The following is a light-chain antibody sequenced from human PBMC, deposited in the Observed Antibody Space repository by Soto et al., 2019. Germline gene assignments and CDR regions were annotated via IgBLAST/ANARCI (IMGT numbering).Light chain of an antibody. J-gene: IGKJ1*01. CDR1: QSVNTD. CDR3: QQYNKWRT. V-gene: IGKV3-15*01. Sequence: EIVMTQSPATLSVSPGERATLSCRASQSVNTDLAWYQQKPGQAPRLLIYGTSTRVTGLPARFSGSGSGTEFTLIISSLQSEDYAVYYCQQYNKWRTFXQGTKVDIK. CDR2: GTS.